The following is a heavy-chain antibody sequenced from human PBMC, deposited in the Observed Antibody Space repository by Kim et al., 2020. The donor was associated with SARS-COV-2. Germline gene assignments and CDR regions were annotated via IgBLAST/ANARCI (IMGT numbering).Heavy chain of an antibody. J-gene: IGHJ6*02. CDR3: AKRGCIAARPEYYYYGMDV. D-gene: IGHD6-6*01. V-gene: IGHV3-23*01. Sequence: GRLTISRDNSKNTLYLQMNSLRAEDTAVYYCAKRGCIAARPEYYYYGMDVWGQGTTVTVSS.